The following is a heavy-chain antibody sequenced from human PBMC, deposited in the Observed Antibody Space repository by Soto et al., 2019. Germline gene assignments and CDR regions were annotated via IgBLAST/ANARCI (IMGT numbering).Heavy chain of an antibody. V-gene: IGHV3-48*01. J-gene: IGHJ4*02. CDR1: GFTFSSYA. CDR3: ARDSDDSSGYYLLGVYYFDY. CDR2: ISSSSSTI. D-gene: IGHD3-22*01. Sequence: PGGSLRLSCAASGFTFSSYAMSWVRQAPGKGLEWVSAISSSSSTIYYADSVKGRFTISRDNAKNSLYLQMNSLRAEDTAVYYCARDSDDSSGYYLLGVYYFDYWGQGTLVTVSS.